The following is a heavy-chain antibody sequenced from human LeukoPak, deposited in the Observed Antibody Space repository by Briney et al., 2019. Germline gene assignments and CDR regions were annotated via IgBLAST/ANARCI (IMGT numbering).Heavy chain of an antibody. CDR2: MNPNSGNT. V-gene: IGHV1-8*01. CDR3: ARVQGDYGDYGIDY. J-gene: IGHJ4*02. Sequence: ASVKVSCKASGYTFTSYDINWVRQATGQGLEWMGWMNPNSGNTGYAQKFQGRVTMTRNTSISTAYMELSSLRSEDTAVYYCARVQGDYGDYGIDYWGQGTLVTVSS. CDR1: GYTFTSYD. D-gene: IGHD4-17*01.